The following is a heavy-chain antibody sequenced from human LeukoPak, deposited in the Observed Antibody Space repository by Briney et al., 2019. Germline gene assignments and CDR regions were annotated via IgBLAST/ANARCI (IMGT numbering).Heavy chain of an antibody. D-gene: IGHD1-7*01. CDR3: ASHSGITGTTSDY. CDR1: GGSISSSCYY. V-gene: IGHV4-39*01. J-gene: IGHJ4*02. CDR2: IYYSGST. Sequence: SETLSLTCTVSGGSISSSCYYWGWIRQPPGKGLEWIGSIYYSGSTYYNPSLKSRVTISVDTSKNQFSLKLSSVTAADTAVYYCASHSGITGTTSDYWGQGTLVTVSS.